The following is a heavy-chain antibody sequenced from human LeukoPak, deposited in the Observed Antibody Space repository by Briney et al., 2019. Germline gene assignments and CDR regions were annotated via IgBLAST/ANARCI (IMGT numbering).Heavy chain of an antibody. D-gene: IGHD3-10*01. CDR2: MNPNSGNT. CDR1: GYTFTSYD. J-gene: IGHJ4*02. Sequence: RASVKVSCKASGYTFTSYDINWVRQATGQGLEWMGWMNPNSGNTGYAQKFQGRVTMTRNTSISTAYMELSSLRSEDTAVYYCARSTMVRGVIRSRPADYWGQGTLVTVSS. V-gene: IGHV1-8*01. CDR3: ARSTMVRGVIRSRPADY.